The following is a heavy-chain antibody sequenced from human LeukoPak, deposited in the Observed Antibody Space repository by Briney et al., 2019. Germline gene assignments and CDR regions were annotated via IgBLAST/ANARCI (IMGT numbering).Heavy chain of an antibody. Sequence: GGSLRLSCAASGFTFSSYAMSWVRQAPGKGLEWVSGISRSGGSTYYADSVKGRFTISRDNSKNTLFLQMNSLRAEDTAVYFCAKVKWKLIGYFDYWGQGTLVTVSS. V-gene: IGHV3-23*01. CDR3: AKVKWKLIGYFDY. J-gene: IGHJ4*02. D-gene: IGHD1-20*01. CDR2: ISRSGGST. CDR1: GFTFSSYA.